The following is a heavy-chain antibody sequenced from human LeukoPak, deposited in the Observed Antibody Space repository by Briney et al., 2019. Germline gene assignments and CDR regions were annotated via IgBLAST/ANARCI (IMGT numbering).Heavy chain of an antibody. CDR1: GFTFSSYG. V-gene: IGHV3-30*02. Sequence: GGSLRLSCAASGFTFSSYGMHWVRQAPGKGLEWVAFIRYDGSNKYYADSVKGRFTISRDNSKNTLYLQMNSLRAEDTAAYYCAKDFLLWFGELFDYWGQGTLVTVSS. CDR2: IRYDGSNK. CDR3: AKDFLLWFGELFDY. J-gene: IGHJ4*02. D-gene: IGHD3-10*01.